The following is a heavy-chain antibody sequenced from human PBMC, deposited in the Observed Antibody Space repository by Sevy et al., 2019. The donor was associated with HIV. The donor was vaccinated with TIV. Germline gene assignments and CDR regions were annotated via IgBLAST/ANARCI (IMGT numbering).Heavy chain of an antibody. CDR1: GFTFSSYG. CDR2: IRYDGSNK. Sequence: GGSLRLSCAASGFTFSSYGMHWVRQAPGKGLEWVAFIRYDGSNKYYADSVKGRFTISRDNSKNTLYLQMNSLRAEDTAVYYCAKDLNSGYDSIYYYYGMDVWGQGTTVTVSS. J-gene: IGHJ6*02. CDR3: AKDLNSGYDSIYYYYGMDV. V-gene: IGHV3-30*02. D-gene: IGHD5-12*01.